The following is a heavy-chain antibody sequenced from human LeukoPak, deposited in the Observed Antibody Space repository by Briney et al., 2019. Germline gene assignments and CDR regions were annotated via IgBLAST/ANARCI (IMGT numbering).Heavy chain of an antibody. V-gene: IGHV3-23*01. CDR1: GFTFSSYA. CDR2: ISGSGGST. CDR3: AKDPHVVELPATELGY. J-gene: IGHJ4*02. Sequence: GSLRLSCAASGFTFSSYAMSWVRQAPGKGLEWVSAISGSGGSTYYADSVKGRFTISRDNSKNTLYLQMNSLRAEDTAVYYCAKDPHVVELPATELGYWGQGTLVTVSS. D-gene: IGHD1-7*01.